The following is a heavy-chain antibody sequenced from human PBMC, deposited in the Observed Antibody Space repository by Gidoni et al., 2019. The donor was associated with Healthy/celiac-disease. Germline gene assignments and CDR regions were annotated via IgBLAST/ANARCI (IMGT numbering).Heavy chain of an antibody. Sequence: EVQLVESGGGLVQPGGSLRLSCAASGFTFSSYSMNWVRQAPGKGLEWVSYISSSSSTIYYADSVKGRFTISRDNAKNSLYLQMNSLRDEDTAVYYCASVVLGYCSGGSCGLGYYYGMDVWGQGTTVTVSS. CDR3: ASVVLGYCSGGSCGLGYYYGMDV. V-gene: IGHV3-48*02. J-gene: IGHJ6*02. D-gene: IGHD2-15*01. CDR2: ISSSSSTI. CDR1: GFTFSSYS.